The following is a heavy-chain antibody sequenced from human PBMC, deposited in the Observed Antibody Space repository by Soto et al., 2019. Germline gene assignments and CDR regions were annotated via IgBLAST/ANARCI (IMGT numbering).Heavy chain of an antibody. CDR1: GFSFSTSA. CDR2: IVVGSGNT. V-gene: IGHV1-58*02. CDR3: GADEVDHYDSTGYYYLDF. D-gene: IGHD3-22*01. Sequence: QVQLVQSGPDVKKPGTSVKVSCKASGFSFSTSAMQWVRQARGQHLEWMGWIVVGSGNTNYAQKFQERLTITRDMSTRTVYMELSSLRPEDTAVYYCGADEVDHYDSTGYYYLDFWGQGTPVSVSS. J-gene: IGHJ4*02.